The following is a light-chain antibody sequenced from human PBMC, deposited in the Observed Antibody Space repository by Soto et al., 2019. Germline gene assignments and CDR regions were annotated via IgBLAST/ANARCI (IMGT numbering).Light chain of an antibody. CDR1: ENVRTF. CDR3: QQHSHWPPWT. J-gene: IGKJ1*01. Sequence: VLTQSPATLSLSPGERATLSCRASENVRTFVDWYQQRPGQAPRLLIYGPSNRATDIPARFSGSGSGTDFTLTISNLEPEDFAVYYYQQHSHWPPWTFGQGTRVQIQ. CDR2: GPS. V-gene: IGKV3-11*01.